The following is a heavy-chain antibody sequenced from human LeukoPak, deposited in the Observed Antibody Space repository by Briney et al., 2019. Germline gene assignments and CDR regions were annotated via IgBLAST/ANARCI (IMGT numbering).Heavy chain of an antibody. CDR1: GGSISSSSYY. J-gene: IGHJ4*02. CDR3: ARDKDGATEYGFDY. CDR2: IYYSGST. D-gene: IGHD5-12*01. V-gene: IGHV4-39*07. Sequence: SETLSLTCTVSGGSISSSSYYWGWIRQPPGKGLEWIGSIYYSGSTYYNPSLKSRVTISVDTPKNQFSLKLSSVTAADTAVYYCARDKDGATEYGFDYWGQGTLVTVSS.